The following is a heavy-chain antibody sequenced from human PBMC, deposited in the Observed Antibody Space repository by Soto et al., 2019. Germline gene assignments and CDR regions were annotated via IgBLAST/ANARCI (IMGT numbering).Heavy chain of an antibody. J-gene: IGHJ3*02. D-gene: IGHD2-15*01. CDR1: GGSISSSSYC. Sequence: SDTRSRTCPFAGGSISSSSYCWGRIRQPPGKGLEWIGSIYYSGSTYYTPSLKSRVTISVDTSKNTVYLQMISLRAEDTAIYYCARESGVAVTYPFDIWGQGTMVTVSS. CDR2: IYYSGST. CDR3: ARESGVAVTYPFDI. V-gene: IGHV4-39*07.